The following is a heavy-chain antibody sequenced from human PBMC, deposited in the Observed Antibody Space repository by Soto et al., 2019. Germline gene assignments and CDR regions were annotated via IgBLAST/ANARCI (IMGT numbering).Heavy chain of an antibody. V-gene: IGHV3-30-3*01. CDR2: ISYDGSSK. Sequence: QVQLVESGGGVVQPGRSLRLSCAASGFTFTSHAVHWVRQAPGKGLEWVAVISYDGSSKYYADSVKGRFTISRDNSKNTLYLQMNSVRAEDTAMYYCARDVLSYGKGYFDYWGQGTLVTVSS. CDR1: GFTFTSHA. J-gene: IGHJ4*02. CDR3: ARDVLSYGKGYFDY. D-gene: IGHD5-18*01.